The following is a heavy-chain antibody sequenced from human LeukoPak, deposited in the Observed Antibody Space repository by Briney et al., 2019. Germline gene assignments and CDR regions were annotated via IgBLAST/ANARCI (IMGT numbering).Heavy chain of an antibody. V-gene: IGHV3-48*01. CDR3: ARDRGNQRGYYYYYMDV. CDR1: GFPFSSYS. Sequence: GGSLRLSCAASGFPFSSYSMNWVRQAPGEGLEWVSYISSSRTTSYADSVKGRFTISRDNAKNSLYLQMNSLRAEDTAVYYCARDRGNQRGYYYYYMDVWGKGTTVTVSS. CDR2: ISSSRTT. J-gene: IGHJ6*03. D-gene: IGHD1-14*01.